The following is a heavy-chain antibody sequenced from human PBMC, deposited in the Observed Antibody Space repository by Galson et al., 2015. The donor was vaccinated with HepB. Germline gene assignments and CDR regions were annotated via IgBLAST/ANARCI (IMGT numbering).Heavy chain of an antibody. D-gene: IGHD1-14*01. V-gene: IGHV3-23*01. Sequence: SLRLSCAASGFTFSSYAMSGVRQAPGKGLEWVSAISGSGGSTYYADSVKGRFTISRDNSKNTLYLQMNSLRAEDTAVYYCAKGVPEPRYCYYYMDVWGKGTTVTVSS. CDR2: ISGSGGST. CDR1: GFTFSSYA. CDR3: AKGVPEPRYCYYYMDV. J-gene: IGHJ6*03.